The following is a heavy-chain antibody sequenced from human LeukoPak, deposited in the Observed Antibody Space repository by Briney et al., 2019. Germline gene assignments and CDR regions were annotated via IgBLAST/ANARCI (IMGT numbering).Heavy chain of an antibody. CDR1: GGSFSGYY. V-gene: IGHV3-11*06. Sequence: LSLTCAVYGGSFSGYYWSWIRQPPGKGLEWVSSISSSSRYIHYADSVKGRFTISRDNAKNSLYLQMNSLKAEDTAVYFCARDLTNFVFVYWGQGTLVTVSS. CDR2: ISSSSRYI. CDR3: ARDLTNFVFVY. D-gene: IGHD1-1*01. J-gene: IGHJ4*02.